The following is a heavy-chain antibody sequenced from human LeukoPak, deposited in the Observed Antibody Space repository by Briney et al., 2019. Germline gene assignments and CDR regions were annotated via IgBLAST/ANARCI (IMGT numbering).Heavy chain of an antibody. CDR3: ASVGPAAIYAFDI. Sequence: SETLSLTCAVYGGSFSGYYWSWIRQPPGKGLEWIGEINHSGSTNYNPSLKSRVTISVDTSKNQFSLKLSSVTAADTAVYYCASVGPAAIYAFDIWGQGTMVTVSS. J-gene: IGHJ3*02. V-gene: IGHV4-34*01. CDR1: GGSFSGYY. D-gene: IGHD2-2*01. CDR2: INHSGST.